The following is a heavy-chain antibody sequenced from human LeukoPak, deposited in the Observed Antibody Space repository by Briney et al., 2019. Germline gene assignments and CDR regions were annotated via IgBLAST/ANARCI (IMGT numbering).Heavy chain of an antibody. CDR2: INPSGGST. Sequence: ASVKVSCKASGYTFTSYYMHWVRQAPGQGLEWMGIINPSGGSTSYAQKFQGRVTMTRDTSTSTVYMELSSLRSEDTAVYYCARAFTIAAAGTLRGFGYWGQGTLVTVSS. CDR1: GYTFTSYY. CDR3: ARAFTIAAAGTLRGFGY. J-gene: IGHJ4*02. D-gene: IGHD6-25*01. V-gene: IGHV1-46*01.